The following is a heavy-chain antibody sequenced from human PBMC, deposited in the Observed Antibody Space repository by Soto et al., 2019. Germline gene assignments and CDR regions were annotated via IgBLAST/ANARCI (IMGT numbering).Heavy chain of an antibody. V-gene: IGHV1-69*18. D-gene: IGHD6-19*01. CDR3: VVMGNVAVSNPRSFDY. Sequence: QVQLVQSGAEVKKPGSSVKVSCKASGATFSGYAINWVRQAPGQGLEWLGRIVPIFETLNYAERFQGRVASTADESTTTVDMELTNLTHEDTAVYYCVVMGNVAVSNPRSFDYWGQGTQVTVSS. CDR1: GATFSGYA. J-gene: IGHJ4*02. CDR2: IVPIFETL.